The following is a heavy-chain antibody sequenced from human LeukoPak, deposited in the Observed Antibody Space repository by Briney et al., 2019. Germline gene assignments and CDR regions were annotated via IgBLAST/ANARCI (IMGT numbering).Heavy chain of an antibody. J-gene: IGHJ4*02. V-gene: IGHV3-21*01. CDR2: ISSSSSYI. Sequence: MAGGSLRLSCEASGFTFSAYAMTWVRQAPGKGLEWVSSISSSSSYIYYADSVKGRFTISRDNAKTSLYLQMNSLRAEDTAVYYCARGYNYVNFWGQGTLVTVSS. CDR3: ARGYNYVNF. CDR1: GFTFSAYA. D-gene: IGHD5-18*01.